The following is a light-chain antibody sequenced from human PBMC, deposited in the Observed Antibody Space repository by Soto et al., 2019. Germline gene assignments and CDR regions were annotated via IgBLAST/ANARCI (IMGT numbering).Light chain of an antibody. CDR1: QNIKSNY. J-gene: IGKJ1*01. CDR2: GAT. CDR3: QQDGRYLRGT. V-gene: IGKV3-20*01. Sequence: EVVLTQSPATLSLSPGERATLSCRGSQNIKSNYLAWYRQKPGQAPRLLIYGATNTGAGGTDRFSGSGSGTDFTPTLTSLEPEDFEVYSCQQDGRYLRGTFGQGTKVDIK.